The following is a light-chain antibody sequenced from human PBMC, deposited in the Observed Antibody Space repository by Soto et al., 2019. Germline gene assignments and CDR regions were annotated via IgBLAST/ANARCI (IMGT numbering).Light chain of an antibody. Sequence: DIQMTQSPSSVSASVGDRVTITCRASQGISTWLAWYQHKPGKAPKLLIYAPARLQSGVPSRFSGSGSGTDFSLTISSLQPDDFATYYCLSADTFPRSFGPGTKVEIK. CDR2: APA. CDR1: QGISTW. CDR3: LSADTFPRS. V-gene: IGKV1-12*01. J-gene: IGKJ3*01.